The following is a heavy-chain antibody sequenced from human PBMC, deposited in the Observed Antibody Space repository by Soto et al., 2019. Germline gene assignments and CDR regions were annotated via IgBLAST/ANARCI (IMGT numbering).Heavy chain of an antibody. CDR1: GGSMSSYY. CDR3: ARSWGGDGYSH. D-gene: IGHD2-15*01. J-gene: IGHJ4*02. V-gene: IGHV4-59*12. Sequence: SETLSLTCTVSGGSMSSYYWTWLRQSPGRGLEWIGYISYSGSTYYNPSLKSRVTISADTSKNQFSLTLKSVNAVDTGVYYCARSWGGDGYSHWGQGTLVTVSS. CDR2: ISYSGST.